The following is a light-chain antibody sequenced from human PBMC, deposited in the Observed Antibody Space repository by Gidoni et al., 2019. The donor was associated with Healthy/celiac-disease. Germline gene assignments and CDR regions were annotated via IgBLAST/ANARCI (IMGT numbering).Light chain of an antibody. V-gene: IGLV1-44*01. CDR1: SSNIGSNT. J-gene: IGLJ3*02. CDR3: AAWDDSLKGRV. CDR2: SNN. Sequence: QSVLPQPPSASGTPGQRVTIPCSGSSSNIGSNTVNWYQQLPGTAPKLLIYSNNQRPSGVPDRFSGSKSGTSASLAISGLQSEDEADYYCAAWDDSLKGRVFGGGTKLTVL.